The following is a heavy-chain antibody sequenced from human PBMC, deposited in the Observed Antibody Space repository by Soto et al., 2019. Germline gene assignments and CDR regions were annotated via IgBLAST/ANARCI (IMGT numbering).Heavy chain of an antibody. CDR1: GGSISSYY. Sequence: PSETLSLTCTVSGGSISSYYWSWIRQPPGKGLEWIGYIYYSGSTNYNPSLKSRVTISVDTSKNQFSLKLSSVTAADMAVYYCARVWGGGFDFWGQGTMVTVSS. J-gene: IGHJ3*01. V-gene: IGHV4-59*01. CDR3: ARVWGGGFDF. D-gene: IGHD3-10*01. CDR2: IYYSGST.